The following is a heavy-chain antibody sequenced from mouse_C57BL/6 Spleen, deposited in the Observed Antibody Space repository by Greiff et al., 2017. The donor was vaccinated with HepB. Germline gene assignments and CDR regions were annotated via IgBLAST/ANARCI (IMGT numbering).Heavy chain of an antibody. J-gene: IGHJ2*01. V-gene: IGHV1-50*01. CDR3: ASGDGWDY. CDR1: GYTFTSYW. Sequence: QVHVKQPGAELLKPGASVKLSCKASGYTFTSYWMQWVKQRPGQGLEWIGEIDPSDSYTNYNQKFKGKATLTVDTSSSTAYMQLSSLTSEDSAVYYCASGDGWDYWGQGTTLTVSS. CDR2: IDPSDSYT. D-gene: IGHD2-3*01.